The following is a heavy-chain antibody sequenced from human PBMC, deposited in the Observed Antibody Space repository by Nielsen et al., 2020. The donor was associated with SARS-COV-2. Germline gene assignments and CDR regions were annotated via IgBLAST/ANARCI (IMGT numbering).Heavy chain of an antibody. CDR3: ARALVAYAFDI. J-gene: IGHJ3*02. Sequence: GGSLRLSCAASGFTFSSYAMHWVRQAPGKGLEWVAVISYDGSNKYYADSVKGRFTISRDNSKNTLYLQMNSLRAEDTAVYYCARALVAYAFDIWGQGTMVTVSS. CDR2: ISYDGSNK. V-gene: IGHV3-30-3*01. D-gene: IGHD2-15*01. CDR1: GFTFSSYA.